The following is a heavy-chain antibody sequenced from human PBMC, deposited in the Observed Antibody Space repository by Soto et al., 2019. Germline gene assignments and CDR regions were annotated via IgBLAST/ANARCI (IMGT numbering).Heavy chain of an antibody. Sequence: GGSLRLSCAASGFTVSSNYMSWVRQAPGKGLEWISVTYSGGSTFYADSVKVRFTISRDNSKNTLYLQMNSLRAEDTAVYYCARWAYYDSGGHDYWGQGTLVTVSS. V-gene: IGHV3-66*01. CDR1: GFTVSSNY. D-gene: IGHD3-22*01. CDR2: TYSGGST. CDR3: ARWAYYDSGGHDY. J-gene: IGHJ4*02.